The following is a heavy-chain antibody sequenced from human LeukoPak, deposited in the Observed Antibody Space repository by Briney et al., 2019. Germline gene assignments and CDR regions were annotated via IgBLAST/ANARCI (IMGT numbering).Heavy chain of an antibody. J-gene: IGHJ3*02. CDR1: GYTFTSYY. CDR2: INPSGGST. Sequence: ASVKVSCKASGYTFTSYYMHWVRQAPGQGLEWMGIINPSGGSTSYAQKFQGRVTMTRDTSTSTVYMELSSLRSEDTAVYYCAREGYYDSSGYYYVESAFDIWGQGTMVTVSS. CDR3: AREGYYDSSGYYYVESAFDI. D-gene: IGHD3-22*01. V-gene: IGHV1-46*01.